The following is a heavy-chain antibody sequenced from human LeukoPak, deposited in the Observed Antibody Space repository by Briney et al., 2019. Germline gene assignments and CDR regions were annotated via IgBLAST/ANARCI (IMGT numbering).Heavy chain of an antibody. CDR1: GGSISSYY. D-gene: IGHD5-12*01. Sequence: PSETLSLTCTVSGGSISSYYWSWIRQPPGKGLEWIGYIYYSGSTNYNPSLKSRVTISVDTSKNQFSLKLSSVTAADTAVYYCARGYSGYDFQDYWGQGTRVTVSS. V-gene: IGHV4-59*01. J-gene: IGHJ4*02. CDR2: IYYSGST. CDR3: ARGYSGYDFQDY.